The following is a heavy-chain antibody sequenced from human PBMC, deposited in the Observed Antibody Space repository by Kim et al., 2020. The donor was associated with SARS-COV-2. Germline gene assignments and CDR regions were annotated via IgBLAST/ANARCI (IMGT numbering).Heavy chain of an antibody. D-gene: IGHD4-17*01. CDR1: GFTFSSYD. CDR2: IGTDGDT. J-gene: IGHJ6*02. V-gene: IGHV3-13*04. Sequence: GGSLRLSCAASGFTFSSYDMHWVRQATGKGLEWVSAIGTDGDTYYPASVKGRFTISRENAKNSLYLKMNSLRAGDTAVYYCARGEDDYGFYGMDVWGQWT. CDR3: ARGEDDYGFYGMDV.